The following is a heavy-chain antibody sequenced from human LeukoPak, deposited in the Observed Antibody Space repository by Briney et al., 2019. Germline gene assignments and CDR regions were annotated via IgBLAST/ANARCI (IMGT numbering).Heavy chain of an antibody. J-gene: IGHJ4*02. CDR3: AKWISANRGYYDC. CDR1: GFTFSSYS. V-gene: IGHV3-48*04. D-gene: IGHD3-22*01. Sequence: GGSLRLSCAASGFTFSSYSMNWVRQAPGKGLEWVSYISSSSSTIYYADSVKGRFTISRDNAKNSLYLQMNSLRAEDTAVYYCAKWISANRGYYDCRGQGTLVTVSS. CDR2: ISSSSSTI.